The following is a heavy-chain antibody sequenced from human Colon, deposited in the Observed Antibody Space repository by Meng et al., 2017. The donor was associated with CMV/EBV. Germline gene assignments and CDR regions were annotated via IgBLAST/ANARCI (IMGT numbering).Heavy chain of an antibody. Sequence: GGSLRLSCAASGFTFSSYAMSWVRQAPGKGLEWVAVIGGSATIIQYADSVKGRFAISRDNSTNTLYLEMNSLRADDTAVYYCGKMGAWFRVDSWGQGTPVTVSS. CDR2: IGGSATII. CDR3: GKMGAWFRVDS. D-gene: IGHD3-10*01. CDR1: GFTFSSYA. J-gene: IGHJ4*02. V-gene: IGHV3-23*01.